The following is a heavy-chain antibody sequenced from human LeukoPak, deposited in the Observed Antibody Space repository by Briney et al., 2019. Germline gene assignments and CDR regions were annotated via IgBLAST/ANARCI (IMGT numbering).Heavy chain of an antibody. J-gene: IGHJ4*02. CDR1: GYTFTSYD. Sequence: GASVKVSCKASGYTFTSYDINWVRQATGQGLEWMGWMNPNSGNTGYAQKVRGRVTMTTDTSTSTAFMELRSLRSDDTAVYYCAREYYYPTTGYYAFDFWGQGTLVTVSS. CDR3: AREYYYPTTGYYAFDF. D-gene: IGHD3-22*01. V-gene: IGHV1-8*01. CDR2: MNPNSGNT.